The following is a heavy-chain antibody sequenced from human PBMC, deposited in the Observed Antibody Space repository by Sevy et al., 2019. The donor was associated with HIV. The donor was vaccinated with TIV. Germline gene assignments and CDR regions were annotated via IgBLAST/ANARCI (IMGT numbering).Heavy chain of an antibody. CDR3: TGSSSGYSANFDY. D-gene: IGHD3-22*01. J-gene: IGHJ4*02. Sequence: GSLRLSCTASGFTFGDYAMSWVRQAPGKGLEWVGFIRSIAYGGTTEYAASVKGRFTISRDDSKSIAYLQMNSLKTEDTAVYYCTGSSSGYSANFDYWGQGTLVTVS. V-gene: IGHV3-49*04. CDR1: GFTFGDYA. CDR2: IRSIAYGGTT.